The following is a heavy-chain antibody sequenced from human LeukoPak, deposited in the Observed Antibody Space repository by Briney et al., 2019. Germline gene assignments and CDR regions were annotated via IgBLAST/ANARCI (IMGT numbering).Heavy chain of an antibody. V-gene: IGHV3-64*01. CDR1: GFTFSSYA. Sequence: GGSLRLSCAASGFTFSSYAMYWVRQAPGKGLEYVSAISTNGGSTYYANSVKGRFTISRDNSKNTLYLQMGSLRAEDMAVYYCAGGSSWYRGIDYWGQGALVTVSS. J-gene: IGHJ4*02. D-gene: IGHD6-13*01. CDR2: ISTNGGST. CDR3: AGGSSWYRGIDY.